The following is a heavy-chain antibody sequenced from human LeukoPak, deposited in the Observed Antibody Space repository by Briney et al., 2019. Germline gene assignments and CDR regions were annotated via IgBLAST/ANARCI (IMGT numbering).Heavy chain of an antibody. J-gene: IGHJ4*02. V-gene: IGHV4-61*02. Sequence: SETLSLTCTVSGGSISSGSYYWSWIRQPAGKGLEWIGRIYTSGSTNYNPSLKSRVTISVDTSKNQFSLKLSSVTAADTAVYYCARTYCSGGSCYPFDYWGQGTLVTVSS. D-gene: IGHD2-15*01. CDR1: GGSISSGSYY. CDR2: IYTSGST. CDR3: ARTYCSGGSCYPFDY.